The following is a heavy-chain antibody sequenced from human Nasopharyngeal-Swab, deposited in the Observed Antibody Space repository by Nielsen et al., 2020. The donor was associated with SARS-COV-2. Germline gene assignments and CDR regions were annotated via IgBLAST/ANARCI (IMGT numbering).Heavy chain of an antibody. D-gene: IGHD6-19*01. CDR2: IYPGDSDT. Sequence: VRQMPGKGLEWMGIIYPGDSDTGYSPSFQGQVTISADKSISTAYLQWSSLKASDTAMYYCARSLSSGWLDDAFDIWGQGTMVTVSS. V-gene: IGHV5-51*01. J-gene: IGHJ3*02. CDR3: ARSLSSGWLDDAFDI.